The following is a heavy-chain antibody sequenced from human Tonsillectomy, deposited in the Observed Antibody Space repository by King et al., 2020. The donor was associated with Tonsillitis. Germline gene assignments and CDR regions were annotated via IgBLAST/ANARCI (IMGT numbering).Heavy chain of an antibody. V-gene: IGHV4-59*01. Sequence: QLQESGPGLVKPSETLSLTCTVSGGSISGYYWSWIRQAPGKGPEWIGYIYFSGNTHYNPSLRSRVTISIDTSKNQFSLNLKSVTAADTAVYYCARDFGMGTYYNRPRYYWGQGTLVTVAS. CDR3: ARDFGMGTYYNRPRYY. J-gene: IGHJ4*02. CDR1: GGSISGYY. CDR2: IYFSGNT. D-gene: IGHD3-10*01.